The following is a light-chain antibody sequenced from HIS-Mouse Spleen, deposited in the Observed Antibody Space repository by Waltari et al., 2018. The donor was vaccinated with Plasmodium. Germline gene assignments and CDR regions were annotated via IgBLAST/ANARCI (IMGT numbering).Light chain of an antibody. V-gene: IGKV1-5*03. J-gene: IGKJ2*01. Sequence: DIKTTQSPSTLSSSVGEIITIPCRASQSISSWLAWYQQKPGKAPKLLIYKASSLESGVPSRFSGSGSGTEFTLTISSLQPDDFATYYCQQYNSYSYTFGQGTKLEIK. CDR2: KAS. CDR3: QQYNSYSYT. CDR1: QSISSW.